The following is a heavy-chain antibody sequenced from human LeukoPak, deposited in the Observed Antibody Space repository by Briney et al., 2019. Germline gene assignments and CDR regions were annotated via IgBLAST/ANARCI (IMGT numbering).Heavy chain of an antibody. CDR2: IHTSGST. D-gene: IGHD6-6*01. J-gene: IGHJ4*02. CDR3: AREFSGTSIAARVFDS. V-gene: IGHV4-4*07. Sequence: PSETLSLTCTVSGGSITSYYWTYIRQPAGKGLKWIGRIHTSGSTNYNPSLKSRVTMSVDTSKNQFSLNLSSVTAADTAMNYCAREFSGTSIAARVFDSWGQGTLVTVSS. CDR1: GGSITSYY.